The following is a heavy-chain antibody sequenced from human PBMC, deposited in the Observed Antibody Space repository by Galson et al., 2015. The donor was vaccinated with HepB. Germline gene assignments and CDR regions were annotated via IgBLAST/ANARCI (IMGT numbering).Heavy chain of an antibody. D-gene: IGHD3-22*01. J-gene: IGHJ6*02. CDR3: ARDGGFYYESYYYYGMDV. CDR1: GFTFSSYA. V-gene: IGHV3-74*01. CDR2: INSDGSST. Sequence: SLRLSCAASGFTFSSYAMHWVRQAPGKGLVWVSRINSDGSSTSYADSVKGRFTISRDNAKNTLYLQMNSLRAEDTAVYYCARDGGFYYESYYYYGMDVWGQGTTVTVSS.